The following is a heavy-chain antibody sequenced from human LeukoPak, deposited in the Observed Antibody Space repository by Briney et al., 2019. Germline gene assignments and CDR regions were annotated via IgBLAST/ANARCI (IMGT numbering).Heavy chain of an antibody. D-gene: IGHD3-22*01. Sequence: ASVKVSCKASGYTFTSYAMHWVRQAPGQRLEWMGWINAGNGNTKYSQKLQGRVTITRDTSASTAYMELSSLRSEDTAVYYCARGRGYYDSSSYFDYWGQGTLVTVSS. CDR1: GYTFTSYA. J-gene: IGHJ4*02. CDR2: INAGNGNT. CDR3: ARGRGYYDSSSYFDY. V-gene: IGHV1-3*01.